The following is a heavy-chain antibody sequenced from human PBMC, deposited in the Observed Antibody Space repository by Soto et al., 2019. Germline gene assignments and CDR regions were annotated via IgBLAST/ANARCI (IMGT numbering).Heavy chain of an antibody. CDR2: ISSSSSTT. CDR1: GFTFTTYA. V-gene: IGHV3-48*01. J-gene: IGHJ4*02. Sequence: GSLRLSCAASGFTFTTYAMRWVRQAPGKGLEWVSYISSSSSTTYYADSVKGRFTISRDNAKNSLYLQMNSLRAEDTAVYYCARDKSLDYWARGTLVTVSS. CDR3: ARDKSLDY.